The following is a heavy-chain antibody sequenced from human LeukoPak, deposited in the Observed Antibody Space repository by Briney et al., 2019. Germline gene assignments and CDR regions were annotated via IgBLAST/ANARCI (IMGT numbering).Heavy chain of an antibody. Sequence: ASVKVSCKASGYTFTSYAMHWVRQAPGQRLEWMGWINAGNGNTKYSQKFQGRVTITRDTSASTAYMELSSLRSEDTAVYYCARDIAGQGLLWFGESYDYWGQGTLVTVSS. CDR1: GYTFTSYA. CDR2: INAGNGNT. V-gene: IGHV1-3*01. D-gene: IGHD3-10*01. CDR3: ARDIAGQGLLWFGESYDY. J-gene: IGHJ4*02.